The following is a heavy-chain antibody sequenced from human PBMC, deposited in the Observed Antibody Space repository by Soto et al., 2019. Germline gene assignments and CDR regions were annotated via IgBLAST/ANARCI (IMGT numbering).Heavy chain of an antibody. CDR2: FDPEDGET. V-gene: IGHV1-24*01. CDR1: GYTLTELS. J-gene: IGHJ5*02. CDR3: ATTAVVAATRGLDP. Sequence: ASVKVSCKVSGYTLTELSMHWVRQAPGKGLEWMGGFDPEDGETIYAQKFQGRVTMTEDTSTDTAYMELSSLRSEDTAVYYCATTAVVAATRGLDPWGQGTLVTVSS. D-gene: IGHD2-15*01.